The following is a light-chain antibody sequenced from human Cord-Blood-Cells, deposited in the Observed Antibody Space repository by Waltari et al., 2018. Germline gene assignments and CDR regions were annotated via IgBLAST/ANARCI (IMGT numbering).Light chain of an antibody. Sequence: QSALTQPASVSGSPGQSITISCTGTSSYVGGYNYVSWYQQHPGKAPKLMIYDVSKRPSGFSNRFSGSKSGHTASLTISGLQAEDEADYYCSSYTSSSTLVFGGGTKLTVL. CDR1: SSYVGGYNY. CDR2: DVS. J-gene: IGLJ3*02. CDR3: SSYTSSSTLV. V-gene: IGLV2-14*01.